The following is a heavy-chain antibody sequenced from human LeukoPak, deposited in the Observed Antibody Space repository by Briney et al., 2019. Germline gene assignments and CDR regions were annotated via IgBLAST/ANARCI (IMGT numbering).Heavy chain of an antibody. V-gene: IGHV1-69*06. D-gene: IGHD6-19*01. CDR1: GGTFSSYA. CDR3: LSYSSGWTVDY. CDR2: IIPIFGTA. Sequence: GASVKVSCKASGGTFSSYAISWVRQAPGQGLEWMGGIIPIFGTANYAQKFQGRVTITADKSTSTAYMELSSLRSEDTAVYYCLSYSSGWTVDYWGQGTLVTVPS. J-gene: IGHJ4*02.